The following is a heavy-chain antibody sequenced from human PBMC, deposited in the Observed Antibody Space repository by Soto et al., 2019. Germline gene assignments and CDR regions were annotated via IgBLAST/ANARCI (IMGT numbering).Heavy chain of an antibody. CDR1: GFTFSSYS. CDR2: ISSSSSYI. Sequence: GGSLRLSCAASGFTFSSYSMNWVRQAPGKGLEWVSSISSSSSYIYYADSVKGRFTISRDNAKNSLYLQMNSLRAEDTAVYYCARDLPLRYFDWSNWFDYWGQGTLVTVSS. J-gene: IGHJ5*01. V-gene: IGHV3-21*01. CDR3: ARDLPLRYFDWSNWFDY. D-gene: IGHD3-9*01.